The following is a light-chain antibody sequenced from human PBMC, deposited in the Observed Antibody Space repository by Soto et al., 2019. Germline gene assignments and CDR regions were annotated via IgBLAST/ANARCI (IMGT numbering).Light chain of an antibody. Sequence: QSVLTQPGSVSGSPGQSITISCTGNSTDVGGYNYVSWYQQHPGKAPKLMIYEVSNRPSGFANRFSGSKSGNTASLTISGLQAEDEADYYCSSYTSSSTRVFGTGTKVTVL. CDR2: EVS. CDR1: STDVGGYNY. J-gene: IGLJ1*01. V-gene: IGLV2-14*01. CDR3: SSYTSSSTRV.